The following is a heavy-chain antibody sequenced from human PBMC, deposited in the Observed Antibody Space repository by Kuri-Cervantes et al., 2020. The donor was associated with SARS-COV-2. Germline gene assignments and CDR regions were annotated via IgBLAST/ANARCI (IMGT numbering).Heavy chain of an antibody. V-gene: IGHV3-30*02. Sequence: GESLKISCAASGFTFSSYGMHWVRQAPGKGLEWVAFIRYDGSNKYYADSVKGRFTISRDNAKNSLYLQMNSLRAEDTAVYYCARASVSGYEQIAVAGTGIDYWGQGTLVTVSS. CDR2: IRYDGSNK. CDR3: ARASVSGYEQIAVAGTGIDY. D-gene: IGHD6-19*01. J-gene: IGHJ4*02. CDR1: GFTFSSYG.